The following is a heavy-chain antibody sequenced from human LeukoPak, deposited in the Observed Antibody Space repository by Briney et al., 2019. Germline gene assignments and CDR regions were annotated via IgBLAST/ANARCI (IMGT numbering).Heavy chain of an antibody. Sequence: PGGSLRLPCAASGFTVSSNYMSWVRQAPGKGLEWVSVIYSGGSTYYADSVKGRFTISRDNSKNTLYLQMNSLRAEDTAVYYCARGYDILTGYYFDYWGQGTLVTVSS. D-gene: IGHD3-9*01. CDR2: IYSGGST. CDR3: ARGYDILTGYYFDY. J-gene: IGHJ4*02. V-gene: IGHV3-53*01. CDR1: GFTVSSNY.